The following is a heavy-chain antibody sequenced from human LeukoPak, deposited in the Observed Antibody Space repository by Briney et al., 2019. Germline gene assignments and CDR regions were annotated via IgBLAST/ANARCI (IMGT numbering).Heavy chain of an antibody. CDR1: GYSFTSGHY. CDR3: ARYCTSTTCILRGFDY. V-gene: IGHV4-38-2*01. CDR2: IYHTGSA. D-gene: IGHD2-2*01. Sequence: SETLSLTCSVSGYSFTSGHYWGWIRQPPGKGLEWIANIYHTGSAHYNPSLKSRVTISVDTSKNQFSLKLSSVTAADTAVYYCARYCTSTTCILRGFDYWGQGTLATVSS. J-gene: IGHJ4*02.